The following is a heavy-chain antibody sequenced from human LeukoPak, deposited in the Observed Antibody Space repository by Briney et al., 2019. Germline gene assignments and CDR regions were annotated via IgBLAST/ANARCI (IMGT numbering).Heavy chain of an antibody. CDR2: IHTSGNT. Sequence: SETLSLTCTVSGVSISSGSYYWSWIRQPAGKGLEWIGRIHTSGNTNYNPSLKSRVTISIDTSKNQISLILSSVTAADTAVYYCARWARGDPDYWGQGTLVTVSS. V-gene: IGHV4-61*02. CDR1: GVSISSGSYY. D-gene: IGHD4-17*01. J-gene: IGHJ4*02. CDR3: ARWARGDPDY.